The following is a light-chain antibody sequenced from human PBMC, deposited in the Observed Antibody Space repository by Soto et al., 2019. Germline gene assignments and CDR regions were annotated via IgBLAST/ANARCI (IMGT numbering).Light chain of an antibody. CDR2: DAS. V-gene: IGKV3-11*01. Sequence: EIVLTQSPATLSLSPGERATPSCSASQSVSSYLARYQQKPGQAPRLLIYDASNRATGIPARFSGSGSGTDFTLTNSSLEPEDFAVYYCQQRSNWPPITFGQGTRLEIK. CDR1: QSVSSY. J-gene: IGKJ5*01. CDR3: QQRSNWPPIT.